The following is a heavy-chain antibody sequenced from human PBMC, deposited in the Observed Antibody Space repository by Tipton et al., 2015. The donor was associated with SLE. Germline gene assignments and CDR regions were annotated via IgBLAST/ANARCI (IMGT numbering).Heavy chain of an antibody. J-gene: IGHJ3*02. CDR2: IYSTGDI. CDR1: GGSMTTGSYF. Sequence: TLSLTCTVSGGSMTTGSYFWTWIRQPAGKGPEYIGRIYSTGDINYNPALKSRVTILADTSKDQFSLKLSPVTAADTAMYYCARYSYFAAAFDIWGQGTLVTVSS. V-gene: IGHV4-61*02. CDR3: ARYSYFAAAFDI. D-gene: IGHD5-18*01.